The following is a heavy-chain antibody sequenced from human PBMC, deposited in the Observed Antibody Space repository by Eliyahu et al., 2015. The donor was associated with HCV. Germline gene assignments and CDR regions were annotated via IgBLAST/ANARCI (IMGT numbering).Heavy chain of an antibody. CDR2: IKQDGSGK. V-gene: IGHV3-7*01. CDR3: ARASYSSSSGY. Sequence: EVQLVDSGGGLVQPGGSLRLSCAAXGXTFSNYWMTWIRQAPGKGREWVASIKQDGSGKYYVDSVKGRFTISRDNARNSLYLQMDSLRDEDTAVYYCARASYSSSSGYWGQGTPVTVSS. J-gene: IGHJ4*02. D-gene: IGHD6-6*01. CDR1: GXTFSNYW.